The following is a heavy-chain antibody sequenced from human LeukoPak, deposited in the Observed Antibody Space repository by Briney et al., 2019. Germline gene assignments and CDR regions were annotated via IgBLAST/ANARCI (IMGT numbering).Heavy chain of an antibody. CDR1: GGSISSGGYY. V-gene: IGHV4-31*03. D-gene: IGHD2-15*01. Sequence: SQTLSLTCTVSGGSISSGGYYWSWIRQHPGKGLEWIGYIYYSGSTNYNPSLKSRVTISVDTSKNQFSLKLSSVTAADTAVYYCARTAGRVVPYYFDYWGQGTLVTVSS. CDR2: IYYSGST. CDR3: ARTAGRVVPYYFDY. J-gene: IGHJ4*02.